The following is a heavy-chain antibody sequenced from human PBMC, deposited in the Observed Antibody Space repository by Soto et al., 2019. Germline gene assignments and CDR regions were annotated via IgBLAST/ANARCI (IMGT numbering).Heavy chain of an antibody. CDR3: PRASWGRRDSAFYHHIEV. J-gene: IGHJ6*03. Sequence: EVQLVESGGGLVKPGGSLRLSCAASGFTVNNYNMNWVRQAPGEGLEWVSFISSSTSYIYYADSVKGRFTISRDNAKNSQQLQMHSLRDEDTAVYYYPRASWGRRDSAFYHHIEVCGKGTTDTDYS. V-gene: IGHV3-21*02. CDR1: GFTVNNYN. D-gene: IGHD3-16*01. CDR2: ISSSTSYI.